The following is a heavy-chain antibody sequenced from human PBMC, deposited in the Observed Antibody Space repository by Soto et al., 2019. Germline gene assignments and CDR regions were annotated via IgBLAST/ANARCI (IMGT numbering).Heavy chain of an antibody. D-gene: IGHD5-18*01. J-gene: IGHJ4*01. V-gene: IGHV1-46*04. Sequence: ASVKVSCKASGYTFTSYYMHWVRQAPGQGLEWMGIINPSGGTIFYADSVKGRFTLSRDNSKNSMYLQMNSLRAEDTAVYYCAREVDRALVGSPHYFDYWGQGTLVTLSS. CDR3: AREVDRALVGSPHYFDY. CDR2: INPSGGTI. CDR1: GYTFTSYY.